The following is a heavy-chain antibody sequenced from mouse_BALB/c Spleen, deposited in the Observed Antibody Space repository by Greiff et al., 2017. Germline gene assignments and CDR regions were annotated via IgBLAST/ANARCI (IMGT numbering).Heavy chain of an antibody. D-gene: IGHD1-1*01. V-gene: IGHV5-4*02. CDR2: ISDGGSYT. J-gene: IGHJ4*01. CDR3: ARDRDGSSYGDAMDY. CDR1: GFTFSDYY. Sequence: DVQLVESGGGLVKPGGSLKLSCAASGFTFSDYYMYWVRQTPEKRLEWVATISDGGSYTYYPDSVKGRFTISRDNAKNNLYLQMSSLKSEDTAMYYCARDRDGSSYGDAMDYWGQGTSVTVSS.